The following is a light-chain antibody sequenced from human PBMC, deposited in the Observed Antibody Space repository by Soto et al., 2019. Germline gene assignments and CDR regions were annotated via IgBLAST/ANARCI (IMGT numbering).Light chain of an antibody. CDR3: SSYTSSSTPDV. Sequence: QSVLTQPASVSGSPGQSITISCTGTSSDVGGYNYVSWYQQHPGKAPKLMIYDVSTRPSGVSNCFSGSKSGNTASLTISGLQAEDESEDYCSSYTSSSTPDVFGTGTKVNVL. J-gene: IGLJ1*01. CDR2: DVS. V-gene: IGLV2-14*01. CDR1: SSDVGGYNY.